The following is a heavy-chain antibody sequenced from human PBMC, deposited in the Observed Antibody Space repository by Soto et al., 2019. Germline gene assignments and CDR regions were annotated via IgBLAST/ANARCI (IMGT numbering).Heavy chain of an antibody. D-gene: IGHD2-2*01. J-gene: IGHJ4*01. CDR2: IYYTGST. V-gene: IGHV4-59*01. CDR3: AKYRRTDAEVFTLDY. Sequence: PSETLSLTCTVSGDSINNYYWSWIRQPPGKRLEWIGYIYYTGSTTYNPSLESRVTMSVATSKNQFSLKLSSVNAADTAVYYCAKYRRTDAEVFTLDYGGRGTLLNAFS. CDR1: GDSINNYY.